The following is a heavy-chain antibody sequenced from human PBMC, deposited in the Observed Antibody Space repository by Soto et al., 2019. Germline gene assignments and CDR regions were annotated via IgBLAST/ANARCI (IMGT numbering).Heavy chain of an antibody. CDR2: IIPTFGTA. Sequence: SVKVSCKASGGTFSSYAISWVRQAPGQGLEWMGGIIPTFGTANYAQKFQGRVTITADESTSTAYMELSSLRSEDTAVYYCARSGGNYCSSTSCYYYYGMDVWGQGTTVTVSS. CDR3: ARSGGNYCSSTSCYYYYGMDV. D-gene: IGHD2-2*01. CDR1: GGTFSSYA. V-gene: IGHV1-69*13. J-gene: IGHJ6*02.